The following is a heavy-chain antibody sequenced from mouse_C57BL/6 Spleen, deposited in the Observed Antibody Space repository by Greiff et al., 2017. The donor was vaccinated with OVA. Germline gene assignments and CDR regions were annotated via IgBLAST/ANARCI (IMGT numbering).Heavy chain of an antibody. CDR3: ARKMGYYGSSYGYFDV. V-gene: IGHV5-6*01. CDR1: GFTFSSYG. CDR2: ISSGGSYT. J-gene: IGHJ1*03. Sequence: EVQLVESGGDLVKPGGSLKLSCAASGFTFSSYGMSWVRQTPDKRLAWVATISSGGSYTYYPDSVKGRFTISRDNAKNTLYLQMSSLKSEDTAMYYCARKMGYYGSSYGYFDVWGTGTTVTVSS. D-gene: IGHD1-1*01.